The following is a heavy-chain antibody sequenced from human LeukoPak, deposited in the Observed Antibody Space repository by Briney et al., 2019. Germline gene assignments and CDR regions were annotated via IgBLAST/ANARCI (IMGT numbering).Heavy chain of an antibody. Sequence: GGSLRLSCAASGFTFSSYGMHWVRQAPGKGLEWVAVISYDGSNKYYADSVKGRFTISRDNSKNTLYLQMNSLRAEDTAVYYCARDGYNLGKFDYWGQGTLVTVSS. V-gene: IGHV3-30*03. CDR2: ISYDGSNK. J-gene: IGHJ4*02. CDR3: ARDGYNLGKFDY. CDR1: GFTFSSYG. D-gene: IGHD5-24*01.